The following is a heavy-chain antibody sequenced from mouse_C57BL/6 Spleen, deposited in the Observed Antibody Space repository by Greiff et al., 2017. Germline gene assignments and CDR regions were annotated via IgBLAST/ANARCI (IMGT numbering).Heavy chain of an antibody. Sequence: QVQLQQSGAELARPGASVKMSCKASGYTITSYTMHWVKQRPGPGLEWIGYINPSSGYTKYNQKFKDKDTLTADKSSSTAYMQLSSLTSENSAVYYCAREDYGSSAWFAYWGQGTLVTVSA. CDR2: INPSSGYT. D-gene: IGHD1-1*01. CDR1: GYTITSYT. V-gene: IGHV1-4*01. CDR3: AREDYGSSAWFAY. J-gene: IGHJ3*01.